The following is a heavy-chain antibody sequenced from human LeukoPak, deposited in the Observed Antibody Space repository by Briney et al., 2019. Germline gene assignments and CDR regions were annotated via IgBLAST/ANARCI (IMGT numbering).Heavy chain of an antibody. J-gene: IGHJ4*02. CDR3: ARLPNPYYYDSSGYFDY. D-gene: IGHD3-22*01. CDR2: IYYSGST. Sequence: SETLSLTCTVSGGSISSYYWSWIRQPPGKGLEWIGYIYYSGSTNYNPSLKSRVTISVDTSKNQFSLKLSSVTAADTAVYYCARLPNPYYYDSSGYFDYWGQGTLVTVSS. CDR1: GGSISSYY. V-gene: IGHV4-59*08.